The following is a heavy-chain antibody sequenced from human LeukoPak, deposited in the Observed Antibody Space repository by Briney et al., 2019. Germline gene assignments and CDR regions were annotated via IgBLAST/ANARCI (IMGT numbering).Heavy chain of an antibody. CDR2: ISSSSSYI. CDR1: GFTFSSYS. D-gene: IGHD2-2*01. Sequence: GGSLRLSCAASGFTFSSYSMNWVRQAPGKGLEWVSSISSSSSYIYYADSVKGRFTISRDNAKNSLYLQMNSLRAEDTAVYYCARDRGGGSSYAFDIWGQGTMVTVSS. J-gene: IGHJ3*02. V-gene: IGHV3-21*01. CDR3: ARDRGGGSSYAFDI.